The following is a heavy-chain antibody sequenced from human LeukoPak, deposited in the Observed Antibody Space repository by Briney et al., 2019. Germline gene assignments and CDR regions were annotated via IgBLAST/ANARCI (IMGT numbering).Heavy chain of an antibody. CDR1: GGSISSSSYY. CDR2: IYYSGST. V-gene: IGHV4-39*07. Sequence: SETLSLTCTVSGGSISSSSYYWGWIRQPPGKGLEWIGSIYYSGSTYYNPSLKSRVTISVDTSKNQFSLKLSSVTAADTAVYYCASVYYDFWSAYYMDVWGKGTTVTVSS. D-gene: IGHD3-3*01. CDR3: ASVYYDFWSAYYMDV. J-gene: IGHJ6*03.